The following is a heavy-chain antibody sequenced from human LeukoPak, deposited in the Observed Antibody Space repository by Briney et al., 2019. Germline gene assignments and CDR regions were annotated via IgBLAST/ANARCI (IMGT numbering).Heavy chain of an antibody. Sequence: GGSLRLSCAASGITFSSYWMSWVRQAPGKGLEWVANIMEVGGVKYYVDSVKGRFTISRDNSKNTLYLQMNSLRAEDTAVYYCARAWTGDIVVVVAALRDWFDPWGQGTLATVSS. V-gene: IGHV3-7*02. CDR2: IMEVGGVK. CDR1: GITFSSYW. CDR3: ARAWTGDIVVVVAALRDWFDP. J-gene: IGHJ5*02. D-gene: IGHD2-15*01.